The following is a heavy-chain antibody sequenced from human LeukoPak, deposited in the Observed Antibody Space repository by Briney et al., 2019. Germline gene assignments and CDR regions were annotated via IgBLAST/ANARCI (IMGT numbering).Heavy chain of an antibody. D-gene: IGHD3-22*01. CDR3: AKPRVGTVVVTSQYDY. CDR1: GFTFRSDA. V-gene: IGHV3-23*01. CDR2: ISGSDGST. J-gene: IGHJ4*02. Sequence: QAGGSLRLSCAASGFTFRSDAMSWGRQGPGKGLEWGSAISGSDGSTYYADSVKGRFTISRDNSKNTLYLQMNSLRAEDTAVYYCAKPRVGTVVVTSQYDYWGQGTLVTVSS.